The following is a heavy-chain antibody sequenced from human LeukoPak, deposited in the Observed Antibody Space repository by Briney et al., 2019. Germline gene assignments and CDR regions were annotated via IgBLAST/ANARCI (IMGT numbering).Heavy chain of an antibody. CDR3: ARDPLDSSGYYFDY. Sequence: GASVKVSCKASGGTFSSYAISWVRQAPGQGLEWMGRIIPIFGTANYAQKFQGRVTITTDESTSTAYVELSSLRSEDTAVYYRARDPLDSSGYYFDYWGQGTLVTVSS. D-gene: IGHD3-22*01. CDR1: GGTFSSYA. V-gene: IGHV1-69*05. CDR2: IIPIFGTA. J-gene: IGHJ4*02.